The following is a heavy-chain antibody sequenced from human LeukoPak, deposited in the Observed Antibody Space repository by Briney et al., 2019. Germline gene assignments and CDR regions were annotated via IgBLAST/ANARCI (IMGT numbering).Heavy chain of an antibody. Sequence: SETLSLTCAVSGGSISSGGYYWSWIRQPPGKGLEWIGYIYYSGSTNYNPSLKSRVTISVDTSKNQFSLKLSSVTAADTAVYYCARGPFAYYDFWSGYYSGAFDIWGQGTMVTVSS. CDR3: ARGPFAYYDFWSGYYSGAFDI. CDR1: GGSISSGGYY. D-gene: IGHD3-3*01. CDR2: IYYSGST. V-gene: IGHV4-61*08. J-gene: IGHJ3*02.